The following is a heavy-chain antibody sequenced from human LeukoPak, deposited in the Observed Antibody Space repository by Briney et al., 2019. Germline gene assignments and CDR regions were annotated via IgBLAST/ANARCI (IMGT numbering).Heavy chain of an antibody. CDR3: AKIRWGGSYYFDY. Sequence: GGSLRLSCAASRFTFSGYAMSWVRQAPGKGLEWVSTTSGGGDSTYFADSVKGRFTISRDNSKNTLYLQMNSLRAEDTAVYYCAKIRWGGSYYFDYWGQGTLVTVSS. J-gene: IGHJ4*02. D-gene: IGHD1-26*01. CDR1: RFTFSGYA. CDR2: TSGGGDST. V-gene: IGHV3-23*01.